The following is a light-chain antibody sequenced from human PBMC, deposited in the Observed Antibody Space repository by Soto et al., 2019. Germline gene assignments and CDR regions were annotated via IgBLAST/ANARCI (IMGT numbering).Light chain of an antibody. CDR1: SSDVGGYNY. Sequence: QSALTQPRSVSGSPGQSVTISCTGTSSDVGGYNYVSWYQHHPGKAPILMIYDVSKRPSGVPDRFSGSTSGNTASLTISGLQAEDEAYYYCCSYAGSYVFGTGTKLTVL. J-gene: IGLJ1*01. CDR2: DVS. CDR3: CSYAGSYV. V-gene: IGLV2-11*01.